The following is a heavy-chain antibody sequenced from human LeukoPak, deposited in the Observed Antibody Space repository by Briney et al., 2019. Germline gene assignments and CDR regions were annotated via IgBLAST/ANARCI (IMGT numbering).Heavy chain of an antibody. D-gene: IGHD3-10*01. CDR3: VRHTWFGTRHWFDP. Sequence: SETLSPTCTFSVDSISTYYWSWIRQPPGKGLEWIGYVYYSGSTNYNPSLKSRVTMSIDTSKNQFFLELSSVTAADTAVYYCVRHTWFGTRHWFDPWGQGILVTVSS. V-gene: IGHV4-59*08. CDR2: VYYSGST. CDR1: VDSISTYY. J-gene: IGHJ5*02.